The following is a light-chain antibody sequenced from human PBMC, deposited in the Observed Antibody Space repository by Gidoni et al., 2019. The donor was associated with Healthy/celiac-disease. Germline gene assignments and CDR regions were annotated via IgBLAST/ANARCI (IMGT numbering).Light chain of an antibody. J-gene: IGKJ1*01. CDR2: KAS. V-gene: IGKV1-5*03. CDR1: KSISSW. Sequence: DSQMTQSPSTLSASVGDRVTITCRASKSISSWLAWYQQKPGKAPKLLIYKASSLESGVPSRFSGSGSGTEFTLTISSLQPDDFATYYCQQYNSYSWTFGQGTKVEIK. CDR3: QQYNSYSWT.